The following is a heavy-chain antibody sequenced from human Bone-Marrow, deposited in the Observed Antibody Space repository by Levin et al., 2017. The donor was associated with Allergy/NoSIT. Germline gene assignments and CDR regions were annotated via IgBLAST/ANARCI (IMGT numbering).Heavy chain of an antibody. CDR1: GFTFSSYA. V-gene: IGHV3-23*01. CDR2: ISGSGGST. Sequence: PGESLKISCAASGFTFSSYAMSWVRQAPGKGLEWVSAISGSGGSTYYADSVKGRFTISRDNSKNTLYLQMNSLRAEDTAVYYCAKRAGYSSGCSDIWGQGTMVTVSS. J-gene: IGHJ3*02. CDR3: AKRAGYSSGCSDI. D-gene: IGHD6-19*01.